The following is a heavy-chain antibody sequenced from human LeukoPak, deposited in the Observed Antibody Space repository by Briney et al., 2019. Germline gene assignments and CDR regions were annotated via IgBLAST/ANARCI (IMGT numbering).Heavy chain of an antibody. J-gene: IGHJ4*02. D-gene: IGHD6-13*01. CDR1: GGSISSYY. CDR2: IYYSGST. Sequence: NPSETLSLTCTVSGGSISSYYWSWIRQPPGKGLEWIGYIYYSGSTNYNPSLKSRVTISVDTSKNQFSLKLSSVTAADTAVYYCARANSGIAAAGQLYFDYWGQGTLVTVSS. V-gene: IGHV4-59*01. CDR3: ARANSGIAAAGQLYFDY.